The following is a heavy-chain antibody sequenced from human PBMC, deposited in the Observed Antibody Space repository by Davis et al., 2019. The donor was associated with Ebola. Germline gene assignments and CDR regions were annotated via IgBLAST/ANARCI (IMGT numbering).Heavy chain of an antibody. D-gene: IGHD2/OR15-2a*01. J-gene: IGHJ3*01. CDR2: GTSADT. V-gene: IGHV3-23*01. CDR1: GFIFSTYV. CDR3: AKDNRNIWSEV. Sequence: GESLKIPCSASGFIFSTYVMSWVRQAPGKGLEWVSTYGTSADTYYADSVKGRFTISRDNSKNTLYLQMNGLRVEDTAIYYCAKDNRNIWSEVWGQGTMVTVSS.